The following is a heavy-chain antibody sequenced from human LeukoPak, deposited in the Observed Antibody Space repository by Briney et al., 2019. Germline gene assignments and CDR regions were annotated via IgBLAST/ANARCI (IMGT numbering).Heavy chain of an antibody. CDR2: IRTKVDGGAT. CDR1: GFSFSDAW. D-gene: IGHD5-12*01. V-gene: IGHV3-15*01. CDR3: ITDKPYRWLRTFGY. Sequence: GGSLRLSCAASGFSFSDAWMTWVRQAPGKGLEWVGRIRTKVDGGATDYAAPVKGRFTISRDDSKSTVYLQMNSLKIEDTAVYYCITDKPYRWLRTFGYWGQGTLVTVSS. J-gene: IGHJ4*02.